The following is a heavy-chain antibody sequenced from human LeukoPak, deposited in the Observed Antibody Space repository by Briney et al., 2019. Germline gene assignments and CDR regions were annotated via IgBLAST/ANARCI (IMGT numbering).Heavy chain of an antibody. Sequence: SVKVSCEASGGTFSSYAISWVRQAPGQGLEWMGGIIPIFGTANYAQKFQGRVTITTDESTSTAYMELSSLRSEDTAVYYCARAGPIAARLRVGAFDIWGQGTMVTVSS. D-gene: IGHD6-6*01. CDR2: IIPIFGTA. CDR3: ARAGPIAARLRVGAFDI. V-gene: IGHV1-69*05. CDR1: GGTFSSYA. J-gene: IGHJ3*02.